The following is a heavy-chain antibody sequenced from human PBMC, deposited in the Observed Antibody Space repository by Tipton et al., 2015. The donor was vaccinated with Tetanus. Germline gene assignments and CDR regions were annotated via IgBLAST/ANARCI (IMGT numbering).Heavy chain of an antibody. CDR2: ISHSGTT. J-gene: IGHJ4*02. D-gene: IGHD3-22*01. Sequence: TLSLTCTVSGGSISSDAHYWSWIRQAPGKGLEWLGYISHSGTTNYNPSLMSRVTLSLDTARGQFSLKLTSVTAADAAVYFCARDRRDFAYDSRGFYSPLYYFANWGQGVRVTVSS. CDR3: ARDRRDFAYDSRGFYSPLYYFAN. CDR1: GGSISSDAHY. V-gene: IGHV4-30-4*01.